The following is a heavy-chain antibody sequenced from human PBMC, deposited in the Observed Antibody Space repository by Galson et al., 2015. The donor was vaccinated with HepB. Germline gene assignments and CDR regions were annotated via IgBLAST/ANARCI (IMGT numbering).Heavy chain of an antibody. CDR2: INVGNAYT. J-gene: IGHJ6*02. Sequence: SVKVSCKASGYTFTRYAIHWVRQAPGQRLEWMGWINVGNAYTKYSQKFQGRVSITRDTYASTAYMELSSLRSEDTAVYYCARGGYDYYYGMEVWGQRSTVAAS. CDR1: GYTFTRYA. CDR3: ARGGYDYYYGMEV. V-gene: IGHV1-3*01. D-gene: IGHD3-16*01.